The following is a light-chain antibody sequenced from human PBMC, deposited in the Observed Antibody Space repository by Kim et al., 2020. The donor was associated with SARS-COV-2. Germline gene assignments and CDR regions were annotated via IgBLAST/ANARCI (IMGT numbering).Light chain of an antibody. CDR2: AAS. CDR3: QQSHTTPLLT. CDR1: QRISTY. V-gene: IGKV1-39*01. J-gene: IGKJ4*01. Sequence: DIQMTQSPSSLAASVGDRVTIACRASQRISTYLNWYQQKPGKAPKLLIYAASTLQSVVPSRFSGSGSGTDFTLTISSLQPEDFATYYCQQSHTTPLLTFGGGTKVDIK.